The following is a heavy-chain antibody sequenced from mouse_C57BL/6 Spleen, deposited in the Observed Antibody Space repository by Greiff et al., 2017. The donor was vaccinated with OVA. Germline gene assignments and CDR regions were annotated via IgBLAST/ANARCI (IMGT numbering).Heavy chain of an antibody. J-gene: IGHJ2*01. CDR1: GYTFTSYW. V-gene: IGHV1-55*01. D-gene: IGHD2-1*01. CDR2: IYPGSGST. Sequence: QVQLQQPGAELVKPGASVKMSCKASGYTFTSYWITWVKQRPGQGLEWIGDIYPGSGSTNYHEKFKSKATLTVDTTSSTAYMQLTSLTSADSAVSYCARDYYGKEDYWGQGTTLAVSS. CDR3: ARDYYGKEDY.